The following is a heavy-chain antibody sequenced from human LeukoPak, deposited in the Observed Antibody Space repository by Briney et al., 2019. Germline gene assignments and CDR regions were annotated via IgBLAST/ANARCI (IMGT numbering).Heavy chain of an antibody. D-gene: IGHD6-13*01. Sequence: PGGSLRLSCAASGFTFSSYAMSWVRQAPGKGLEWVSAISGSGGSTYYADSVKGRFTISRDNSKNTLYLQMNSLRAEDMAVYYCAKESVRYSSSGEGQKWGQGTLVTVSS. V-gene: IGHV3-23*01. CDR1: GFTFSSYA. CDR3: AKESVRYSSSGEGQK. J-gene: IGHJ4*02. CDR2: ISGSGGST.